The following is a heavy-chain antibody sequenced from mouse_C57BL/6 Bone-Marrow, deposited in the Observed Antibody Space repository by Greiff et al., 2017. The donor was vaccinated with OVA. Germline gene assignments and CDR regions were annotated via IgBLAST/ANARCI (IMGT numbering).Heavy chain of an antibody. D-gene: IGHD4-1*01. CDR1: GYSFTGYY. CDR2: INPSTGGT. Sequence: VQLQQSGPELVKPGASVKISCKASGYSFTGYYMNWVKQSPEKSLEWIGEINPSTGGTTYNQKFKAKATLTVDKSSSTAYMQLKSLTSEDSAVYYCARDWAYYFGYWGQGTTLTVSS. J-gene: IGHJ2*01. CDR3: ARDWAYYFGY. V-gene: IGHV1-42*01.